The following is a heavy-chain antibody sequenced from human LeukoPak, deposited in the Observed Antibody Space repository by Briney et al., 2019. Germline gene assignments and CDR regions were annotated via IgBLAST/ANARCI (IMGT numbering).Heavy chain of an antibody. CDR3: ARQTRITMIVVVRYDAFDI. CDR1: GFTFSSYE. J-gene: IGHJ3*02. Sequence: PGGSLRLSCAASGFTFSSYEMNWVRQAPGKGLEWVSYISSSGSTIYYADSVKGRFTISRDNAKNSLYLQMNSLRAEDTAVYYCARQTRITMIVVVRYDAFDIWGQGTMVTVSS. V-gene: IGHV3-48*03. CDR2: ISSSGSTI. D-gene: IGHD3-22*01.